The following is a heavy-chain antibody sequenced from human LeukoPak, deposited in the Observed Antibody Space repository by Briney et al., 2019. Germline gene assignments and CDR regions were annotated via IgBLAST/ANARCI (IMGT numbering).Heavy chain of an antibody. CDR2: ISGSGGST. Sequence: GGSLRLSCAVSGFTFSSYAMSWVRQAPGKGLEWVSAISGSGGSTYYADSVKGRFTISRDNSKNTLYLQMNSLRAEDTAVYYCAKCEPPSYSSSWYREFDYWGQGTLVTVSS. CDR3: AKCEPPSYSSSWYREFDY. J-gene: IGHJ4*02. CDR1: GFTFSSYA. V-gene: IGHV3-23*01. D-gene: IGHD6-13*01.